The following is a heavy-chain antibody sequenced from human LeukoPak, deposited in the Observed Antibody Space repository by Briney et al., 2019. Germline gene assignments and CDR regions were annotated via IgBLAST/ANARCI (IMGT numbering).Heavy chain of an antibody. CDR3: ARQINNDYSNYDYFDY. V-gene: IGHV3-23*01. J-gene: IGHJ4*02. CDR1: GFTFSSYA. D-gene: IGHD4-11*01. CDR2: ISGSGGST. Sequence: PGGSLRLSCAASGFTFSSYAMSWVRQAPGKGLEWVSAISGSGGSTYYADSVKGRFTISRDNSKNTLYLQMNSLRAEDTAVYYCARQINNDYSNYDYFDYWGQGTLVTVSS.